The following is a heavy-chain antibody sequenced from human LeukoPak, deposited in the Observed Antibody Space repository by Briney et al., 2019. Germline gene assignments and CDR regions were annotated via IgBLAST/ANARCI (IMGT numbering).Heavy chain of an antibody. CDR3: ARRHDSYYYYYIDV. CDR2: INPNSGGT. CDR1: GYTFTGYY. J-gene: IGHJ6*03. V-gene: IGHV1-2*06. Sequence: ASVKVSCKASGYTFTGYYMHWVRQAPGQGLEWMGRINPNSGGTNYAQKFQGRVTMTRDTSISTAYMELSRLRSDDTAVYYCARRHDSYYYYYIDVWGSGTTVTVSS.